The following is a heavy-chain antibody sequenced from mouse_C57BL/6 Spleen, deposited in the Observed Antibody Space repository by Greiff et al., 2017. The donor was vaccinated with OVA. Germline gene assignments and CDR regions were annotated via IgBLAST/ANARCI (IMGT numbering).Heavy chain of an antibody. CDR3: VREGDYYSNFDY. CDR1: GFTFNTYA. J-gene: IGHJ2*01. D-gene: IGHD2-5*01. CDR2: IRSKSSNYAT. V-gene: IGHV10-3*01. Sequence: EVQLQESGGGLVQPTGSLKLSCAASGFTFNTYAMHWVRQAPGKGLEWVARIRSKSSNYATYYADSVKVRFTISRDDSQSMLYLQMNNLKTENTAMYYCVREGDYYSNFDYWGQGTTLTVSS.